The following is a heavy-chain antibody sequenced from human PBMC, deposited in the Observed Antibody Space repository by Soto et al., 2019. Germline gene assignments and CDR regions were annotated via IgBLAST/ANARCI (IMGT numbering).Heavy chain of an antibody. J-gene: IGHJ4*02. Sequence: GGSLRLSCAASGFTFSSYGMHWVRQAPGKGLEWVAVISYDGSNKYYADSVKGRFTISRDNSKNTLYLQMNSLRAEDTAVYYCAKDRSITGTRGYFDYWGQGTLVTVSS. CDR2: ISYDGSNK. V-gene: IGHV3-30*18. CDR1: GFTFSSYG. D-gene: IGHD1-7*01. CDR3: AKDRSITGTRGYFDY.